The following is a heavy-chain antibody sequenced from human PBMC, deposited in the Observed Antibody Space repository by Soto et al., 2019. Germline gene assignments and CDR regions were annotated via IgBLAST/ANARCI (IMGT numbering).Heavy chain of an antibody. D-gene: IGHD6-19*01. CDR1: GFTFSIYG. Sequence: GGSLRLSCAAYGFTFSIYGMHWVRHAPGKGLEWVAVIWYDGSNKYYADSVKGRFTISRDNSKNTLYLQMNSLRAEDTAVYYCARDRGYSSGWYPRAAGAFDIWGQGTMVTVS. V-gene: IGHV3-33*01. CDR3: ARDRGYSSGWYPRAAGAFDI. J-gene: IGHJ3*02. CDR2: IWYDGSNK.